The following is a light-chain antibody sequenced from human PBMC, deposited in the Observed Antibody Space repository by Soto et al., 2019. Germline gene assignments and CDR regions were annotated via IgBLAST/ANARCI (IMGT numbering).Light chain of an antibody. CDR3: QQYGSSLLVT. Sequence: EIVLTQSPGTLSLSPGERATLSCRASQSVSSSYLAWYQQKPGQAPRLLIYGASSRATGIPDGFSGSGSGTDFTLTISRLEPEDFAVYYCQQYGSSLLVTFGQGTRLEIK. CDR2: GAS. J-gene: IGKJ5*01. CDR1: QSVSSSY. V-gene: IGKV3-20*01.